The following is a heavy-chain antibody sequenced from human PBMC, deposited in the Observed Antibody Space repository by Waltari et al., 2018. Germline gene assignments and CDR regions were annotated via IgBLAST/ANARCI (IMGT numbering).Heavy chain of an antibody. J-gene: IGHJ4*02. CDR1: GCSISRYY. D-gene: IGHD4-17*01. CDR2: IYYSGST. CDR3: ARDFYGDSGFDY. Sequence: QVPLQESGPGLVKPSETLSLTCTVSGCSISRYYWRWIRQPPGKGLEWIGYIYYSGSTNYNPSLKSRVTISVDTSKNQFSLKLSSVTAADTAVYYCARDFYGDSGFDYWGQGTLVTVSS. V-gene: IGHV4-59*01.